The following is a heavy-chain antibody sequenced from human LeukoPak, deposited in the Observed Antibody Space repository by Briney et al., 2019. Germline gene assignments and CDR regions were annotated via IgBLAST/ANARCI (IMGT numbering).Heavy chain of an antibody. D-gene: IGHD6-13*01. J-gene: IGHJ4*02. V-gene: IGHV3-23*01. Sequence: GGSLRLSCAASGFTFKTYAMSWVRQAPGKGLEWVSTISDSGGSTYYADSVKGRFTISRDNSKNTLYLQMNSLRAEDTALYYWGSRPGASSAWYIAFDYWGQGTLVTVSS. CDR3: GSRPGASSAWYIAFDY. CDR1: GFTFKTYA. CDR2: ISDSGGST.